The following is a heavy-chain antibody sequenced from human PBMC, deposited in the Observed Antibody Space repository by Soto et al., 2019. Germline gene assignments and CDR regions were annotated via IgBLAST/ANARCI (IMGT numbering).Heavy chain of an antibody. D-gene: IGHD3-3*01. J-gene: IGHJ4*02. CDR1: GGFFSGYY. CDR2: INHSGST. V-gene: IGHV4-34*01. Sequence: SETLSLTCAVYGGFFSGYYWSWIRQPPGKGLEWIGEINHSGSTNYNPSLKSRVTISVDTSKNQFSLKLSSVTAADTAVYYCARTQLRFLEWLSFDYWGQGTLVTVSS. CDR3: ARTQLRFLEWLSFDY.